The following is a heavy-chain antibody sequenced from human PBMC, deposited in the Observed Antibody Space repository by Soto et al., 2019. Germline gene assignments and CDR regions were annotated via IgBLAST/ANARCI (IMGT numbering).Heavy chain of an antibody. CDR2: INPSGGST. CDR3: ARGSGGIIVYYFDY. CDR1: GYTLTNYY. V-gene: IGHV1-46*01. Sequence: QVQLVQSGAEVKRPGASVKVSCKASGYTLTNYYMHWVRQAPGQGLEWMGIINPSGGSTTYAQKFQGRVTMTRDTSTSTVFMELSSLRSEDTAVYYCARGSGGIIVYYFDYWGQGTLVTVSS. J-gene: IGHJ4*02. D-gene: IGHD3-16*02.